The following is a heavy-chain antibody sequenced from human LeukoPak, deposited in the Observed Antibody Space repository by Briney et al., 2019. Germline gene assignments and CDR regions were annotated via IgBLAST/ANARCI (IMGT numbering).Heavy chain of an antibody. J-gene: IGHJ4*02. CDR3: ARHRAGGGFDD. CDR2: INPNNGGT. CDR1: GYTFTGYY. Sequence: ASVRVSCKASGYTFTGYYMHWVRQAPGQGLEWMWWINPNNGGTNYEQKYQGSDTMTRDTYISTAYMELSRLRSDDTAVYYGARHRAGGGFDDWGQGTLVTVSS. D-gene: IGHD1-1*01. V-gene: IGHV1-2*02.